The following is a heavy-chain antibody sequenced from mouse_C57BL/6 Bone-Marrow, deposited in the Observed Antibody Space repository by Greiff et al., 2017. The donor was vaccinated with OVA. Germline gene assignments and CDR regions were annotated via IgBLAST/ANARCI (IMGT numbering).Heavy chain of an antibody. CDR2: IRYSGST. Sequence: EVKVVESGPGMVKPSQSLSLTCTVTGYSITSGYDWHWIRHFPGNQLEWMGYIRYSGSTNYNPSLKSRISITPDTSKNHFFLQLNSVTTEDTAAYYCARDYYGSSFAYWGQGTLVTVSA. D-gene: IGHD1-1*01. J-gene: IGHJ3*01. CDR3: ARDYYGSSFAY. V-gene: IGHV3-1*01. CDR1: GYSITSGYD.